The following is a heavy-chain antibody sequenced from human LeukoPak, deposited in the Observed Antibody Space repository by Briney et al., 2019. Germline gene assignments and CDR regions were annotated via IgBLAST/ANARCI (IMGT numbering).Heavy chain of an antibody. V-gene: IGHV1-24*01. CDR1: GYTLTKLS. D-gene: IGHD2-21*01. J-gene: IGHJ5*02. CDR2: FDPKDGET. Sequence: ASVKVSCKVSGYTLTKLSMHWVRQAPGKGLEWMGGFDPKDGETIYAQKFQGRVTMTEDTSTDTAYMELSSLRSEDTAVYYCATTVAEGWFDPWGQGTLVTVSS. CDR3: ATTVAEGWFDP.